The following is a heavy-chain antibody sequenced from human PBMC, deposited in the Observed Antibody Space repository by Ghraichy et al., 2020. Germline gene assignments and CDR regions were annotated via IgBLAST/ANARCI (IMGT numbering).Heavy chain of an antibody. CDR2: TYYRSKWYN. Sequence: SQTLSLTCAISGDSVSSNSAAWNWIRQSPSRGLEWLGRTYYRSKWYNDYAVSVKSRITINPDTSKNQFSLQLNSVTPEDTAVYYCAREIRIVVVPAAPRSWFDPWGQGTLVTVSS. V-gene: IGHV6-1*01. J-gene: IGHJ5*02. D-gene: IGHD2-2*01. CDR3: AREIRIVVVPAAPRSWFDP. CDR1: GDSVSSNSAA.